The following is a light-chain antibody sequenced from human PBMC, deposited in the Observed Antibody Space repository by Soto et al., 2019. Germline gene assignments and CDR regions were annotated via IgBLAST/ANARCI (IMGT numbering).Light chain of an antibody. CDR3: MQSTQLPLT. J-gene: IGKJ4*01. Sequence: DIVMTQTPLSLSVTPGQPASISCKSGQSLLHSDGKTYLYWFLQKSGQPPQFLIYEVSNRFSGVXDXXSGSGSGTDFTLRISRVEADDVGVYYCMQSTQLPLTFGGGTKVEIK. V-gene: IGKV2D-29*01. CDR2: EVS. CDR1: QSLLHSDGKTY.